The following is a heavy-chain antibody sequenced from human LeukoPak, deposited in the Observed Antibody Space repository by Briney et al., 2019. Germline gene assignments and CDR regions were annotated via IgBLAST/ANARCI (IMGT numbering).Heavy chain of an antibody. V-gene: IGHV1-2*02. Sequence: ASVKVSCKASGYTFTGHYMHWVRQAPGQGLEWMGWINPNSGGTHYAQKFQGRVALTRDTSISTAYMELSRLRSDDTAMYYCARDQAPITAALTNWFDPWGQGTLVTVSS. CDR2: INPNSGGT. CDR1: GYTFTGHY. D-gene: IGHD6-13*01. J-gene: IGHJ5*02. CDR3: ARDQAPITAALTNWFDP.